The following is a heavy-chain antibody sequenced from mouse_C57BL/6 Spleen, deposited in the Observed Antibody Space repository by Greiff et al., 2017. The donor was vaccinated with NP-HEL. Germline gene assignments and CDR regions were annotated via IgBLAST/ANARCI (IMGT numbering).Heavy chain of an antibody. J-gene: IGHJ4*01. CDR3: AREGTSTFYYAMDY. D-gene: IGHD3-3*01. CDR2: ISSGSSTI. Sequence: EVQVVESGGGLVKPGGSLKLSCAASGFTFSDYGMHWVRQAPEKGLEWVAYISSGSSTIYYADTVKGRFTISRDNAKNTLFLQMTRLRSEDTAMYYCAREGTSTFYYAMDYWGQGTSVTVSS. CDR1: GFTFSDYG. V-gene: IGHV5-17*01.